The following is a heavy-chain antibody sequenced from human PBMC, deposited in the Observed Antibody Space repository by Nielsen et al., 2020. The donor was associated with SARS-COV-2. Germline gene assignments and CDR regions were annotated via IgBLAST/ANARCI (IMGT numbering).Heavy chain of an antibody. Sequence: GGPLRLSCAASGFTFSSYGMHWVRQAPGKGLEWVAVIWYDGSNKYYADSVKGRFTISRDNSKNTLYLQMNSLRAEDTAVYYCARDFGFCSSTSCYTEFGYWGQGTLVTVSS. J-gene: IGHJ4*02. CDR2: IWYDGSNK. CDR1: GFTFSSYG. V-gene: IGHV3-33*08. CDR3: ARDFGFCSSTSCYTEFGY. D-gene: IGHD2-2*02.